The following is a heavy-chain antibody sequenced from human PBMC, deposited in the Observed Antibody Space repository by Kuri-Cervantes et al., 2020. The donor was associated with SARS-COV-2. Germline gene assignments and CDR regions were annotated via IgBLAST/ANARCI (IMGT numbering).Heavy chain of an antibody. V-gene: IGHV3-7*01. D-gene: IGHD1-26*01. J-gene: IGHJ6*02. Sequence: GGSLRLSCGGTGFTFSDYYMSWVRQAPGKGLEWVANVKEDGSEKFYVDSVKGRFTVSRDNAKNSLYLQMSSLRAEDSAVYYCARGIVRATLWETGMDVWGQGTTVTVSS. CDR3: ARGIVRATLWETGMDV. CDR1: GFTFSDYY. CDR2: VKEDGSEK.